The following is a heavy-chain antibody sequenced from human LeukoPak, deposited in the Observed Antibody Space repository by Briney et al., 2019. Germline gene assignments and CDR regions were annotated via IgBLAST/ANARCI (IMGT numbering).Heavy chain of an antibody. CDR3: ARDEYSPPWAFEI. CDR1: GFTFSSYA. Sequence: PGGSLRLSCAASGFTFSSYAVSWVRQAPGKGLDWVSAISATGVSTYYADSVKGRFTISRDDSKNTLSLQMNSLRAEDTAVYYCARDEYSPPWAFEIWGQGTMVTVSS. CDR2: ISATGVST. D-gene: IGHD5-18*01. J-gene: IGHJ3*02. V-gene: IGHV3-23*01.